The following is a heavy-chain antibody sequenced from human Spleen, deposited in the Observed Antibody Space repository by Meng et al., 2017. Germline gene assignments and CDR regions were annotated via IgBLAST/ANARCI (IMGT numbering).Heavy chain of an antibody. Sequence: ASVKVSCKASGYTFPDYYIHWVRRAPEQGLEWMGRINPKSGDTHYAQKFQARVTMTGDTSISTAYMELSGLRSDDTAMYYCARDEDISAAGKLFGDYWGQGTLVTVSS. CDR2: INPKSGDT. CDR3: ARDEDISAAGKLFGDY. D-gene: IGHD6-25*01. V-gene: IGHV1-2*06. J-gene: IGHJ4*02. CDR1: GYTFPDYY.